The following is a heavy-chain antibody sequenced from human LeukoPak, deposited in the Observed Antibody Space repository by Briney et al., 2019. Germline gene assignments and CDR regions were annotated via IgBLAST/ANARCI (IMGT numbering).Heavy chain of an antibody. CDR3: AKTRRGFVPFDY. V-gene: IGHV3-23*01. CDR1: GFTFSIYW. Sequence: PGGSLRLSCAASGFTFSIYWMSWVRQAPEKGLECVSTISGSGGTTFYADSVKGRFTISRDNSRNTLYLQMNGLRAEDTAIYYCAKTRRGFVPFDYWGQGTLVTVSS. CDR2: ISGSGGTT. J-gene: IGHJ4*02. D-gene: IGHD3-22*01.